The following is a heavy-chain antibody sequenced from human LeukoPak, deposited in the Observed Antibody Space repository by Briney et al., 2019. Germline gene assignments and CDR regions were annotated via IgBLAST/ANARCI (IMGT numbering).Heavy chain of an antibody. CDR3: ARQGTYYYDSTKSTFDS. CDR1: GDSIATGIHY. D-gene: IGHD3-22*01. CDR2: VFYTGNT. J-gene: IGHJ4*02. Sequence: SETLSLTCTVPGDSIATGIHYWGWIRQPPGKGLEWIGSVFYTGNTYYNPSLQSRITISVDTSKNQVSLKVTSVTATDTALYYCARQGTYYYDSTKSTFDSWGQGTLVTVSS. V-gene: IGHV4-39*01.